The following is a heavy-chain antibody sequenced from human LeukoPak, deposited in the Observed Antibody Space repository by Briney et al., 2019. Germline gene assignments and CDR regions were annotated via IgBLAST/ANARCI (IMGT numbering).Heavy chain of an antibody. J-gene: IGHJ4*02. CDR3: ARLDASGLDY. Sequence: GGSPRLSCAASGFTFSSYEMNWVRQAPGKGLEWVSYISGSGRTIYYANSVKGRFTISRDNAKNPLYLQMNSLRADDTAVYYCARLDASGLDYWGQGTLVTVSS. D-gene: IGHD6-19*01. V-gene: IGHV3-48*03. CDR2: ISGSGRTI. CDR1: GFTFSSYE.